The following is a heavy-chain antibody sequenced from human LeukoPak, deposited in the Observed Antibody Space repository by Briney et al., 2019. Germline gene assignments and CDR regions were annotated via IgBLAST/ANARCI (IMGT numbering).Heavy chain of an antibody. J-gene: IGHJ4*02. CDR3: ARGGLGFSGEVDY. Sequence: SETLSLTCTVSGGSISSYYWSWIRQPPGKGLEWIGYIYYSGSTNYNPSLKSRVTISVDTSKNQSSLKLSSVTAADTAVYYCARGGLGFSGEVDYWGQGTLVTVSS. V-gene: IGHV4-59*01. CDR2: IYYSGST. D-gene: IGHD6-19*01. CDR1: GGSISSYY.